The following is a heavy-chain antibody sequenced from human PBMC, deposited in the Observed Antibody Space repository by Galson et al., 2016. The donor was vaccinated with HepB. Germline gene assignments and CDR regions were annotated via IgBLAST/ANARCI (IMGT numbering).Heavy chain of an antibody. CDR1: GDSINSSNW. V-gene: IGHV4-4*02. CDR3: ATFDLSYNFAMDV. Sequence: ETLSLTCAVSGDSINSSNWWSWVRQPPGKGLEWIGEIYHSGSTIYNPSLKSRVTISVDKSKNQFSLKVSSVTAADTAVYYCATFDLSYNFAMDVWGQGTTVTVSS. J-gene: IGHJ6*02. CDR2: IYHSGST. D-gene: IGHD5-24*01.